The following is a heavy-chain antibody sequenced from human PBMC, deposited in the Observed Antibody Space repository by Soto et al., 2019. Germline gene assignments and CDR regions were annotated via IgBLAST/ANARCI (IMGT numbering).Heavy chain of an antibody. Sequence: QVQLQESGPGLVKPSQTLSLTCTVSGGSISSGDYYWSWIRQPPGKGLEWIGYIYYSGSTYYNPSLKSRVTISVDTSKNQFSLKLSSVTAADTDVYYCARSDHGDYTPYDYWGQGTLVTVSS. J-gene: IGHJ4*02. V-gene: IGHV4-30-4*01. CDR3: ARSDHGDYTPYDY. CDR1: GGSISSGDYY. D-gene: IGHD4-17*01. CDR2: IYYSGST.